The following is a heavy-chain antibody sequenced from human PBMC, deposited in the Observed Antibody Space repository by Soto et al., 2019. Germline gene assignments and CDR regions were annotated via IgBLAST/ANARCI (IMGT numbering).Heavy chain of an antibody. D-gene: IGHD3-22*01. J-gene: IGHJ3*01. CDR1: GFTFSSND. Sequence: EVQLVESGGGLIQPGGSLRLSCAASGFTFSSNDMNWVRQAPGKGLEWDSLIYSGGSTYYADSVKGRFTISRENSKNTLYVQMSSLRAEDTAVYYCATRPLLPGAPWGEGTMVTVSS. V-gene: IGHV3-53*01. CDR2: IYSGGST. CDR3: ATRPLLPGAP.